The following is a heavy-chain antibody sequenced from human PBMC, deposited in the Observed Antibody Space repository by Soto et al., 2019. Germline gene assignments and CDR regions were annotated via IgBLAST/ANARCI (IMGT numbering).Heavy chain of an antibody. J-gene: IGHJ6*02. V-gene: IGHV1-2*02. CDR2: INPNSGGT. Sequence: ASVKVSCKASGYTFTGYYMHWVRRAPGQGLEWMGWINPNSGGTNYAQKFQGRVTMTRDTSISTAYMELSRLRSDDTAVYYCARERMYSSILTGGMDVWGQGTTVTVSS. CDR3: ARERMYSSILTGGMDV. D-gene: IGHD6-13*01. CDR1: GYTFTGYY.